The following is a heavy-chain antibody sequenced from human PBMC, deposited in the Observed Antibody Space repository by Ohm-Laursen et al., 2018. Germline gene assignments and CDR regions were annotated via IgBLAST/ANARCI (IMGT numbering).Heavy chain of an antibody. CDR3: ARNVASGFDY. Sequence: ASVKVSCKVSGYTFTTYYLHWVRQAPGQGLEWMGMINPSGGSTSYAQKFQGRFTMTSDTSTSTVYMELSSLRSEDTAVYYCARNVASGFDYWGQGTLVTVSS. V-gene: IGHV1-46*01. D-gene: IGHD5-12*01. CDR1: GYTFTTYY. J-gene: IGHJ4*02. CDR2: INPSGGST.